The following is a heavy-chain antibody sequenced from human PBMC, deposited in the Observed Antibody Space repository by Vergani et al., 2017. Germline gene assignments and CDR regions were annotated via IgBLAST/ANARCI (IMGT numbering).Heavy chain of an antibody. D-gene: IGHD3-22*01. Sequence: QVQLQESGPGLVKSSETLSLTCSVSFDSIRNLYCNWIRQPPGKGLEWIGSIHYSENTNYNPSLKTRVTISVDTSKNQFSLTLTSVTAADTAVYYCARCFRDEGMIYGGTGENWFDPWGQGTLVTVSS. V-gene: IGHV4-59*11. CDR1: FDSIRNLY. CDR2: IHYSENT. CDR3: ARCFRDEGMIYGGTGENWFDP. J-gene: IGHJ5*02.